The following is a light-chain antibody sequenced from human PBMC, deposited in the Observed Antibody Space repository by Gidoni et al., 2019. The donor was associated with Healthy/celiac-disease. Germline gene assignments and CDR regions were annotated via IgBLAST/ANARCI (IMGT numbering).Light chain of an antibody. CDR2: DAS. CDR3: QQRSNWPPFT. Sequence: EIVLTQSPATLSLSPGERATLPCRARQSVSSYLAWYQQKPGQAPKLLIYDASNKATGIPARFSSSRAWTAVTLTISSLEHEDFAVYYCQQRSNWPPFTFGQGTRLEIK. J-gene: IGKJ5*01. V-gene: IGKV3-11*01. CDR1: QSVSSY.